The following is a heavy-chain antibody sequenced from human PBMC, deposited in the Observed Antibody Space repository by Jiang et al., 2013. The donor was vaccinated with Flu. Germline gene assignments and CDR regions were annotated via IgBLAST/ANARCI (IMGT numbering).Heavy chain of an antibody. CDR1: GYNFASYW. D-gene: IGHD6-19*01. Sequence: GAEVKKPGESLKISCAGSGYNFASYWIAWVRQKPGKGLEWMGIIFPADSDTRYSPSFEGQVTISADKSVTTAFLQWSSLKASDTAMYFCAREHSNGWYFGNWGQGTLVTVSS. V-gene: IGHV5-51*01. J-gene: IGHJ4*02. CDR3: AREHSNGWYFGN. CDR2: IFPADSDT.